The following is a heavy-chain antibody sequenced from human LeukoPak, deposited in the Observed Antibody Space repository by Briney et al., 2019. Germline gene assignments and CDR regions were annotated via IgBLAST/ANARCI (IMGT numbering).Heavy chain of an antibody. D-gene: IGHD4-23*01. CDR2: IYYSGST. J-gene: IGHJ4*02. CDR1: GGSISSSSYY. Sequence: SETLSLTCTVSGGSISSSSYYWGWLRQPPGKGLEWIGSIYYSGSTYYNPSLKSRVTISVDTSKNQFSLKLSSVTAADTAVYYCARHADYGGNFNFDYWGQGTLVTVSS. CDR3: ARHADYGGNFNFDY. V-gene: IGHV4-39*01.